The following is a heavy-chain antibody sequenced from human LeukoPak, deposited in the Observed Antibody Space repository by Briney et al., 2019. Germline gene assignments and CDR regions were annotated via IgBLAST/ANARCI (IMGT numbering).Heavy chain of an antibody. D-gene: IGHD6-19*01. Sequence: ASVKVSCKASGYTFTSYDINWVRQATGQGLEWMGWMNPNSGNTGYAQKFQGRVTMTRNTSISTAYMELSSLRSEDTAVYYCARVTESSSGWPYYYYMDVWGKGTTVTVSS. CDR3: ARVTESSSGWPYYYYMDV. CDR2: MNPNSGNT. CDR1: GYTFTSYD. J-gene: IGHJ6*03. V-gene: IGHV1-8*02.